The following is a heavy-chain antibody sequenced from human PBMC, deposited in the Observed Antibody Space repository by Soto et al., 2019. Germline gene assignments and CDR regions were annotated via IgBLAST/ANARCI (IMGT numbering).Heavy chain of an antibody. J-gene: IGHJ6*03. CDR2: IYPGDSDT. V-gene: IGHV5-51*01. D-gene: IGHD3-9*01. Sequence: PGESLKISCKGSGYSFTSYWIGWVRQMPGKGLEWMGIIYPGDSDTRYSPSFQGQVTISADKSISTAYLQWSGLKASDTAMYYCARRNYDILTGYYGLSDYYYYYYMDVWGKGTTVTVSS. CDR1: GYSFTSYW. CDR3: ARRNYDILTGYYGLSDYYYYYYMDV.